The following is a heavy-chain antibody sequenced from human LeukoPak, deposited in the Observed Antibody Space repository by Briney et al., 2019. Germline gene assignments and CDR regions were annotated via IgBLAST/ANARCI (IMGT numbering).Heavy chain of an antibody. J-gene: IGHJ4*02. V-gene: IGHV3-23*01. CDR1: GFPFSTFA. CDR2: LSGSGGST. D-gene: IGHD3-16*01. Sequence: GGSLSLSCEASGFPFSTFALSWARRPPGKGLEGVSALSGSGGSTYYADSVKGRFTISRDNSRDTLYLQMNSLRAEDTAVYYCAKGYYDYVWGSYYFDYWGQGTLVTVSS. CDR3: AKGYYDYVWGSYYFDY.